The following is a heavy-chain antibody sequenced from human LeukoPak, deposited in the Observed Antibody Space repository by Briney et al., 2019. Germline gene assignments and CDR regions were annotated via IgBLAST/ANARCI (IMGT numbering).Heavy chain of an antibody. J-gene: IGHJ4*02. V-gene: IGHV4-39*07. CDR1: GGSISSSSYY. D-gene: IGHD2-8*02. CDR2: IYYSGST. CDR3: ARSTGGTWYYFDS. Sequence: SETLSLTCTVSGGSISSSSYYWGWIRQPPGKGLEWIGSIYYSGSTYYNPSLKSRVTISVDTSKNQFSLKLSSVTAADPAVYYCARSTGGTWYYFDSWGQGTLVTVSS.